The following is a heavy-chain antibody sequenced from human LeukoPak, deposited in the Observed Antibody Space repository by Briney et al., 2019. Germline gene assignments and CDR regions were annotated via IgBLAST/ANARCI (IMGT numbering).Heavy chain of an antibody. CDR1: GGSISSGDYY. CDR3: ARDHRRITMVRGVIPPGYYYYGMDV. J-gene: IGHJ6*04. D-gene: IGHD3-10*01. Sequence: PSQTLSLTCTVSGGSISSGDYYWSWIRQPPGKGLEWVGYIYYSGSTYYNPSLKSRVTISVDTSQNQFSLKLSSVTAADTAVYYCARDHRRITMVRGVIPPGYYYYGMDVWGKGTTVTVSS. V-gene: IGHV4-30-4*01. CDR2: IYYSGST.